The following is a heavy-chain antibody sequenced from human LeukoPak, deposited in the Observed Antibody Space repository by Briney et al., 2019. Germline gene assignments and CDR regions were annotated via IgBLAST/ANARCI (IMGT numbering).Heavy chain of an antibody. J-gene: IGHJ6*04. CDR3: ARDQWLGELDYYYGMDV. D-gene: IGHD3-10*01. CDR1: GFTFSSYA. Sequence: GGSLRLSCAASGFTFSSYAMHWVRQAPGKGVKWVAVISYDGSNKYYADSVKGRFTISRDNSKNKLYLHMNSLRAEDTAVYYCARDQWLGELDYYYGMDVWGKGTTVTVSS. CDR2: ISYDGSNK. V-gene: IGHV3-30*01.